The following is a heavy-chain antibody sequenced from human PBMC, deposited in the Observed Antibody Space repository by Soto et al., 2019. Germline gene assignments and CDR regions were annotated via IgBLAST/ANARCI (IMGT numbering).Heavy chain of an antibody. CDR2: IFYSGST. CDR3: ARDFRGYYDSGGYYQYFDY. CDR1: GGSISSGDYY. Sequence: PSETLSLTCTVSGGSISSGDYYWSWIRQHPGKGLEWIGYIFYSGSTYYNPSLKSRITISVDRSKNHFSLKLSSVTAADTAVYYCARDFRGYYDSGGYYQYFDYWGQGTLVTVSS. V-gene: IGHV4-31*03. D-gene: IGHD3-22*01. J-gene: IGHJ4*02.